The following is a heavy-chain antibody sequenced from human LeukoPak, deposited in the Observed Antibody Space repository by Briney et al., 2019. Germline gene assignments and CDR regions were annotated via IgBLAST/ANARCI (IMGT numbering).Heavy chain of an antibody. CDR2: IIPIFGTA. J-gene: IGHJ6*03. V-gene: IGHV1-69*13. CDR3: ARGSIAARPNYYYYMDV. Sequence: SVKVSCKASGGTFSSYAISWVRQAPGQGLEWMGGIIPIFGTANYAQKFQGRVTITADESTSTAYMELSSLRSEDTAVYYCARGSIAARPNYYYYMDVWGKGTTVTVSS. CDR1: GGTFSSYA. D-gene: IGHD6-6*01.